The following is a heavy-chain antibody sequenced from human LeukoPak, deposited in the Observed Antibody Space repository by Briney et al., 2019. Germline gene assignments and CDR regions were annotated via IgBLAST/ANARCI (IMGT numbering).Heavy chain of an antibody. J-gene: IGHJ4*02. V-gene: IGHV3-66*02. Sequence: GGSLRLSCAASGFIVSSNYMNWVRQAPGKGLEWVSVIYSGGSTYYADSVKGRFTISRDNSKNTVNLQMNDLRAEDTAVYYCARSLDARMNFNYWGQGTLVTVSS. D-gene: IGHD3/OR15-3a*01. CDR3: ARSLDARMNFNY. CDR2: IYSGGST. CDR1: GFIVSSNY.